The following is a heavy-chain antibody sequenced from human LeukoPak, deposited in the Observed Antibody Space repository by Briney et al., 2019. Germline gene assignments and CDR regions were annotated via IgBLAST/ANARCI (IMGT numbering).Heavy chain of an antibody. Sequence: SQTLSLTCAISGDSVSSDSAAWNWIRQSPSRGLEWLGRTYYRSKWYNEYAVAVKSRITINPDTSKNQFSLQLNSVTPEDTAVYYCAREELLLRNYYDSSGYVDYWGQGTLVTVSS. CDR3: AREELLLRNYYDSSGYVDY. CDR1: GDSVSSDSAA. J-gene: IGHJ4*02. V-gene: IGHV6-1*01. CDR2: TYYRSKWYN. D-gene: IGHD3-22*01.